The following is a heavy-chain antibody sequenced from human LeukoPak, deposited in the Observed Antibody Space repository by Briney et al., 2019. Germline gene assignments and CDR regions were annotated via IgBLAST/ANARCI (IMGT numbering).Heavy chain of an antibody. CDR1: GYTFTGYY. D-gene: IGHD2/OR15-2a*01. CDR2: INPNSGGT. Sequence: ASVKVSCKASGYTFTGYYMHWVRQAPGQGLEWMGWINPNSGGTNYAQKFQGRVTMTEDTSTDTAYMELSSLRSEDTAVYYCANVSFWGQGTLVTVSS. CDR3: ANVSF. V-gene: IGHV1-2*02. J-gene: IGHJ4*02.